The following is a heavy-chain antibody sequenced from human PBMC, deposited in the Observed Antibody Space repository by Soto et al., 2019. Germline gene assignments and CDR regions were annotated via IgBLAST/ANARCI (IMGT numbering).Heavy chain of an antibody. D-gene: IGHD5-12*01. CDR1: GVTFSGSA. CDR2: IRSKANSYAT. V-gene: IGHV3-73*01. CDR3: TTRGDGYNADFDY. Sequence: EVQVVVSGGGLFQPGGSLKLSCAASGVTFSGSAMHWVRQASGKGLEWVGRIRSKANSYATAYGASVKGRFTMSRDDSKNTAYLQMNSLKTEDTAVYYCTTRGDGYNADFDYWGQGTLVTVSS. J-gene: IGHJ4*02.